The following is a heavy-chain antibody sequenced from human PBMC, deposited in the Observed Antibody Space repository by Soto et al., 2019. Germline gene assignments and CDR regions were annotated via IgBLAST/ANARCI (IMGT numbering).Heavy chain of an antibody. V-gene: IGHV4-34*01. Sequence: QVQLQQWGAGLLKPSETLSLTCAVYGESLNYFYWSWIRQAPGKGLEWIGEFYDGGSINYNPSLKSRVTIAAATSKNQFSLRVTSVTGADTAIYYCARGKWADRFANWGQGTLVTVSS. CDR2: FYDGGSI. J-gene: IGHJ5*02. D-gene: IGHD1-26*01. CDR1: GESLNYFY. CDR3: ARGKWADRFAN.